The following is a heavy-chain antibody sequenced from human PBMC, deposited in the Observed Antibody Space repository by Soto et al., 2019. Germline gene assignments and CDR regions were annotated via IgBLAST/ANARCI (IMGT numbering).Heavy chain of an antibody. CDR1: GASISNGDCY. Sequence: QVELEESGPGLVKPSQTLSLTCSVYGASISNGDCYWSWIRQPPGKGLEWIGYIYYSGRSDCSPSLKSRVTLSVDRAKKQFSLVLNSVTSADKAVYYCARGHLVGAAYSFDDWGQGTLVTVSS. CDR2: IYYSGRS. V-gene: IGHV4-30-4*01. D-gene: IGHD1-26*01. CDR3: ARGHLVGAAYSFDD. J-gene: IGHJ4*02.